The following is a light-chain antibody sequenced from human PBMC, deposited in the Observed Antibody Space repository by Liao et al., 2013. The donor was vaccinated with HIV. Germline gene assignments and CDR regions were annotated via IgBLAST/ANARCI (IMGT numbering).Light chain of an antibody. Sequence: SYELTQPPSVSVSPGQTANITCSGDYLGDKYASWYQQKPGQSPVLVIYQDNKRPSGIPERYTGSNSGITATLTISRTQAIDEGDYYCQTWDSSTYVFGTGTKVTVL. J-gene: IGLJ1*01. CDR1: YLGDKY. V-gene: IGLV3-1*01. CDR3: QTWDSSTYV. CDR2: QDN.